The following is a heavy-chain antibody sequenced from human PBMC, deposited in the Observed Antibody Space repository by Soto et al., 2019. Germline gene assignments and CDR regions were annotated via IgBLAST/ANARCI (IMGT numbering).Heavy chain of an antibody. J-gene: IGHJ4*02. CDR3: ARAGGTTVTGLWHFDS. D-gene: IGHD4-17*01. CDR1: GFTFNTYS. CDR2: IWYDGTQK. Sequence: GGSLRLSCESSGFTFNTYSMHCVRQPPGDGLEWLAAIWYDGTQKYYADSVKGRFIISRDNSKKTLYLEMNSLRAEDTAVYYCARAGGTTVTGLWHFDSWGQGTLVTVSS. V-gene: IGHV3-33*01.